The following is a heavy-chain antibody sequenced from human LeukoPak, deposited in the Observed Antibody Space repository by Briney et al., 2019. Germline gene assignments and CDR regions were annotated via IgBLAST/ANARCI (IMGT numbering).Heavy chain of an antibody. CDR1: GGSFSGYY. V-gene: IGHV4-34*01. D-gene: IGHD3-10*01. Sequence: ETLSLTCAVYGGSFSGYYWSWIRQPPGKGLEGIGEINHSGSTNYNTSLKSRVTISVDTSKNQFSLKLSSVTAADTAVYYCARGLFFYYGSGSYYSPVDYWGQGTLVTVSS. CDR2: INHSGST. CDR3: ARGLFFYYGSGSYYSPVDY. J-gene: IGHJ4*02.